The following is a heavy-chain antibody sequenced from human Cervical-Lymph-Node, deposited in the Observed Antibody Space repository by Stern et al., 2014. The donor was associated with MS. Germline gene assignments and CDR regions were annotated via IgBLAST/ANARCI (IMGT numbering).Heavy chain of an antibody. CDR3: TKTLPSQSRYYFDS. D-gene: IGHD6-13*01. CDR2: IIPIFSTT. Sequence: QVQLVQSGAEVKKPGSSVKVSCKASGGTFRIYAINWVRQAPGQGLEWLGGIIPIFSTTYYTQNFRGRLSITADEYSSTAYMELSGLRSEDTALYFCTKTLPSQSRYYFDSWGQGTLITVSS. V-gene: IGHV1-69*01. CDR1: GGTFRIYA. J-gene: IGHJ4*02.